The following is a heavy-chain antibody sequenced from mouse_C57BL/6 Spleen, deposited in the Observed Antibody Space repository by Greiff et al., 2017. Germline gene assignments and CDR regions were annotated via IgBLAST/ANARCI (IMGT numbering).Heavy chain of an antibody. CDR3: ASGGSYGYYEAFDY. Sequence: QVQLQQSGPELVKPGASVKISCKASGYAFSSSWMNWVKQRPGKGLEWIGRIYRGDGDNNYNGKFKGKATLTADKSSSTAYMQLSSLTSEDSAVYFCASGGSYGYYEAFDYWGQGTTLTVSS. CDR1: GYAFSSSW. J-gene: IGHJ2*01. CDR2: IYRGDGDN. V-gene: IGHV1-82*01. D-gene: IGHD2-3*01.